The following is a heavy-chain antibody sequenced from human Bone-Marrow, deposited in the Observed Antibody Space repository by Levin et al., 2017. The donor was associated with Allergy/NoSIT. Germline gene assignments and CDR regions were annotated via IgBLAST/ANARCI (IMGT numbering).Heavy chain of an antibody. V-gene: IGHV3-53*01. CDR1: GFAVSSDY. CDR3: ARGHHLGTVIGY. J-gene: IGHJ4*02. D-gene: IGHD3-16*01. Sequence: GESLKISCAASGFAVSSDYMSWVRQAPGKGLEWVSIIYSGDYTYDNTYYLDSVKGRFTISRDNSKNTLYLQMNSLRVDDTAVYYCARGHHLGTVIGYWGQGTLVTVSS. CDR2: IYSGDYTYDNT.